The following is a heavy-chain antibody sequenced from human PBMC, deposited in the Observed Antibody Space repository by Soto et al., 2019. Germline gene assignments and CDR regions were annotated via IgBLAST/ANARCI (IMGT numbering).Heavy chain of an antibody. J-gene: IGHJ6*02. V-gene: IGHV4-34*01. Sequence: SETLSLTCAVYGGSSSGYYWSWIRQPPGKGLEWIGEINHSGSTNYNPSLKSRVTISVDTSKNQFSLKLSSVTAADTAVYYCARGGGSSWYYYYYYGMDVWGQGTTVTVSS. D-gene: IGHD6-13*01. CDR1: GGSSSGYY. CDR3: ARGGGSSWYYYYYYGMDV. CDR2: INHSGST.